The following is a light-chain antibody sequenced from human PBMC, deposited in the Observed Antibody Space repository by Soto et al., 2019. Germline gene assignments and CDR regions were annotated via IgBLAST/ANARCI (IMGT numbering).Light chain of an antibody. CDR2: RDS. J-gene: IGLJ3*02. CDR1: SSSIGSNS. CDR3: AAWDDSLRGGV. V-gene: IGLV1-47*01. Sequence: QSVLTQPPSASGTPGQRVTISCSESSSSIGSNSVYWYQQLPGTAPKLLIYRDSQRPSGVPDRFSGSRSGTSASLAISGLRSEDEADYYCAAWDDSLRGGVFGGGTKLTVL.